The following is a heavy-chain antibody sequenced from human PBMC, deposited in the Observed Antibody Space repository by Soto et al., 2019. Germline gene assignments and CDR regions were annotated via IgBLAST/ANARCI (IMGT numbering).Heavy chain of an antibody. CDR1: GGSFSGYY. V-gene: IGHV4-34*01. Sequence: SETLSLTCAVYGGSFSGYYWSWIRQPPGKGLGWIGEINHSGSTNYNPSLKSRVTISVDTSKNQFSLKLSSVTAADTAVYYCARMDSSSWYAGGGWFDPWGQGTLVTVSS. J-gene: IGHJ5*02. D-gene: IGHD6-13*01. CDR2: INHSGST. CDR3: ARMDSSSWYAGGGWFDP.